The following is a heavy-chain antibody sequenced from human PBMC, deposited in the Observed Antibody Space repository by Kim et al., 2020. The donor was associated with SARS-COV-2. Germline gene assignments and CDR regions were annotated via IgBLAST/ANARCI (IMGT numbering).Heavy chain of an antibody. CDR3: ARGAFSSGADS. D-gene: IGHD6-19*01. J-gene: IGHJ4*02. V-gene: IGHV3-64*01. CDR1: GFTFSSYD. CDR2: ISSDGDRT. Sequence: GGSLRLFCAATGFTFSSYDMHWVRQAPGKGLESVSGISSDGDRTYYANSVKGRFTISRDNSKSALFLQMGSLRIEDMAVYYCARGAFSSGADSWGQGTLVTVSS.